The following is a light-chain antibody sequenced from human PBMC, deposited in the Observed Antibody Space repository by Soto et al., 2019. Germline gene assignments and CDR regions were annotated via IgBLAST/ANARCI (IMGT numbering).Light chain of an antibody. CDR3: WSYAGGYTLRA. V-gene: IGLV2-11*01. CDR2: DVT. J-gene: IGLJ2*01. Sequence: QSVLTQPRSVSGSPGQSVTISCTGTSGDIGGYNYVSWYQQHPGKAPRLIIYDVTRRPSGVPNRFSGSKSGNTASLTISGLQTDDEGDYYCWSYAGGYTLRAFGGGTKLTVL. CDR1: SGDIGGYNY.